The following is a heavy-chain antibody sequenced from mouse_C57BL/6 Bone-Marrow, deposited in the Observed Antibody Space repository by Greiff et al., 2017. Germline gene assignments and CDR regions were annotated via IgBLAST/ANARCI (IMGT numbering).Heavy chain of an antibody. CDR1: GYTFTDYE. V-gene: IGHV1-15*01. CDR3: TRWLPFYDMDY. Sequence: QVQLQQSGAELVRPGASVTLSCKASGYTFTDYEMHWVKQTPVHGLEWIGAIDPETGGTAYNQKFKGKAILTADKSSSTAYMELRSLTSEDSAVYYCTRWLPFYDMDYWGQGTSVTVSS. J-gene: IGHJ4*01. CDR2: IDPETGGT. D-gene: IGHD2-2*01.